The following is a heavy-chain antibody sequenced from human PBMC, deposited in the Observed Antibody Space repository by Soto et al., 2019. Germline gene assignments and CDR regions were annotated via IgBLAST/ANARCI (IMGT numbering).Heavy chain of an antibody. CDR3: ARAPGPLIWFGDG. CDR2: INHSGST. CDR1: GGSFSGYY. Sequence: SETLSLTCAVYGGSFSGYYWSWIRQPPGKGLEWIGEINHSGSTNYNPSLKSRVTISVDTSKNQFSLKLSSVTAADTAVYYCARAPGPLIWFGDGWGQGTLVTVSS. D-gene: IGHD3-10*01. J-gene: IGHJ4*02. V-gene: IGHV4-34*01.